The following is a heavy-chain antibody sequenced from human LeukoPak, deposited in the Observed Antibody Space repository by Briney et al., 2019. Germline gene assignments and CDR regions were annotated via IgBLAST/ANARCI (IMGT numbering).Heavy chain of an antibody. D-gene: IGHD3-22*01. V-gene: IGHV1-2*02. J-gene: IGHJ5*02. CDR2: INPNSGGT. CDR1: GYTFTGYY. CDR3: ASDYYDSSGYQGPNWFDP. Sequence: GASVKVSCKASGYTFTGYYMHWVRQAPGQGLEWMGWINPNSGGTNYAQKFQGRVTMTRDTSISTAYMELSRLRSDDTAVYYCASDYYDSSGYQGPNWFDPWGQGTLVTVSS.